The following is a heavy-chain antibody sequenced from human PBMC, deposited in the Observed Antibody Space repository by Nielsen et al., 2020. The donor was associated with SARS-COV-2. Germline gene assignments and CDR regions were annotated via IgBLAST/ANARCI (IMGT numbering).Heavy chain of an antibody. Sequence: GESLKISCAASGFTFNIYALACVRRAPGRGLQWVTGVSASGGSTYYTDSVKGRFSISRDNSKNTLFLQMHSLRVEDTALYYCAKDGVVRGDALDLWGQGTMVTVSS. J-gene: IGHJ3*01. D-gene: IGHD3-10*01. CDR2: VSASGGST. V-gene: IGHV3-23*01. CDR1: GFTFNIYA. CDR3: AKDGVVRGDALDL.